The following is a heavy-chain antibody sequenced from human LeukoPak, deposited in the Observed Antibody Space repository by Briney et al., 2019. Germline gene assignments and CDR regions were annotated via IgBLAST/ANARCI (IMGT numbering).Heavy chain of an antibody. CDR2: IYPVDSDT. CDR3: ARQGQQLSPYNWFDP. CDR1: GYSFTSYW. V-gene: IGHV5-51*01. D-gene: IGHD6-13*01. J-gene: IGHJ5*02. Sequence: GESLQISLQGSGYSFTSYWIGWVGQMRGKGLEWMGIIYPVDSDTRYSPSFQGQVTISADKSISTAYLQWSSLKASDTAMYYCARQGQQLSPYNWFDPWGQGTLVTVSS.